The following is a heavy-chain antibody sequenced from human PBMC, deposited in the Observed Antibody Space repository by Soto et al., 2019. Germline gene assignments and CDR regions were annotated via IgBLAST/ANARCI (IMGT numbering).Heavy chain of an antibody. CDR3: ARGSSSCWANYYYYYYMDV. J-gene: IGHJ6*03. D-gene: IGHD6-19*01. CDR1: GGFISTKSYY. CDR2: IYYSGST. V-gene: IGHV4-39*01. Sequence: SLTCTGSGGFISTKSYYLGWIRHAPGKGLEWIGSIYYSGSTYYNPSLKSRGTISVDTSKNQCSLKLSSVTAADTAVYYCARGSSSCWANYYYYYYMDVWGKGTTVT.